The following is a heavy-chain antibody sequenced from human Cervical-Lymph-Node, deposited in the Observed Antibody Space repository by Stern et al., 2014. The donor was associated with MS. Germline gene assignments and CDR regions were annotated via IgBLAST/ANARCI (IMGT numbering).Heavy chain of an antibody. Sequence: VQLVDSAGGVVQPGRSLRLSSAASGFTFSSYGMHWVRQAPGTGLEWRAVISYDGSNKYYEDSVKGRFTISRDNSKNTLYLQMNSLRAEDTAVYYCAKAGTSSSGWLQHWGQGTLVTVSS. CDR2: ISYDGSNK. V-gene: IGHV3-30*18. CDR1: GFTFSSYG. CDR3: AKAGTSSSGWLQH. J-gene: IGHJ1*01. D-gene: IGHD6-19*01.